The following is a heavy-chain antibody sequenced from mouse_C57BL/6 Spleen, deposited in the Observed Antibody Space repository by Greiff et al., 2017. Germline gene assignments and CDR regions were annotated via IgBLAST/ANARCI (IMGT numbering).Heavy chain of an antibody. J-gene: IGHJ3*01. CDR3: AHYGSSRGFAY. D-gene: IGHD1-1*01. CDR2: IYWDDDK. CDR1: GFSLITSGMG. Sequence: QVTLKESGPGILQSSQTLSLTCSFSGFSLITSGMGVSWIRQPSGKGLEWLAHIYWDDDKRYNPSLKSRLTISKDTSRNQVFLKITSVDTADTATYCCAHYGSSRGFAYWGQGTLVTVSA. V-gene: IGHV8-12*01.